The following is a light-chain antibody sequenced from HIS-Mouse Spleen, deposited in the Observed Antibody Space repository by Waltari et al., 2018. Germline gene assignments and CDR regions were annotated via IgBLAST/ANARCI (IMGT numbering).Light chain of an antibody. Sequence: SYELTQPPSVSVSPGQTARITCSGDSLPKQYAYWYQQKSGHAPVLVIYEDSKRPSGMPERFSGSSSGTMATLTISGAQVEDEADYYCYSTDSSGNHRVFGGGTKLTVL. CDR2: EDS. CDR1: SLPKQY. V-gene: IGLV3-10*01. J-gene: IGLJ2*01. CDR3: YSTDSSGNHRV.